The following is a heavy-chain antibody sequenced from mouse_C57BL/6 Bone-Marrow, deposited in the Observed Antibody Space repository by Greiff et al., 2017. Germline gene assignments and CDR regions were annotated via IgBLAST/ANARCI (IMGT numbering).Heavy chain of an antibody. J-gene: IGHJ4*01. CDR2: ISGGGGNT. CDR1: GFTFSSYT. V-gene: IGHV5-9*01. CDR3: ARRWGYYKAMDY. D-gene: IGHD2-3*01. Sequence: DVHLVESGGGLVKPGGSLKLSCAASGFTFSSYTMSWVRQTPEKRLEWVATISGGGGNTYYPDSVKGRFTISRDNAKNTLYLQMSSLRSEDTALYYCARRWGYYKAMDYWGQGTSVTVSS.